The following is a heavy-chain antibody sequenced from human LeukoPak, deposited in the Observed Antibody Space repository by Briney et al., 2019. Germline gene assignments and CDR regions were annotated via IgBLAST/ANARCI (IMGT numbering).Heavy chain of an antibody. J-gene: IGHJ4*02. D-gene: IGHD3-16*01. CDR1: GFTFSGAA. Sequence: GGSLRLSCAASGFTFSGAAMHWVRQASGKGLEWGGRMRSKANSSATAYAASVKGRFTISRDDSKNTAYLQMNSLKTEDTAVYYCTRLTHYVHWGQGTLVTVSS. CDR3: TRLTHYVH. CDR2: MRSKANSSAT. V-gene: IGHV3-73*01.